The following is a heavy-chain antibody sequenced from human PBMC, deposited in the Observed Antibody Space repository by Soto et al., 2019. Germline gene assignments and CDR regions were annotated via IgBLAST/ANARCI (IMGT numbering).Heavy chain of an antibody. CDR1: GFTFDDYA. J-gene: IGHJ4*02. D-gene: IGHD3-22*01. CDR3: AKGEGSSGYYSLFDY. Sequence: DVQLVESGGGLVQPGRSLRLSCAASGFTFDDYAMHWVRQAPGKGLEWVSGISWNSGSIGYADSVKGRFTISRDNAKNSLYLPMNSLRAEDTALYYCAKGEGSSGYYSLFDYWGQGTLVTVSS. CDR2: ISWNSGSI. V-gene: IGHV3-9*01.